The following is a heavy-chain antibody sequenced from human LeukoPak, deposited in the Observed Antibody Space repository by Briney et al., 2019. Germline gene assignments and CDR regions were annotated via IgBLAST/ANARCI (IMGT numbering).Heavy chain of an antibody. Sequence: GGSLRLSCAVSGSTSSRNFMSWVRQTPEKGLEWVANIDQDGSEKNYVDSVKGRFTISRDNAKNSLFLQMNSLRAEDTAIYYCASGAGWESWYWGQGTLVTVSS. V-gene: IGHV3-7*01. J-gene: IGHJ4*02. D-gene: IGHD3-16*01. CDR3: ASGAGWESWY. CDR2: IDQDGSEK. CDR1: GSTSSRNF.